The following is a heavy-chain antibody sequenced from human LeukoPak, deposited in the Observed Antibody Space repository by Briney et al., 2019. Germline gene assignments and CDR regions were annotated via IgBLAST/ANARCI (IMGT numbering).Heavy chain of an antibody. CDR1: GYSISSGYY. J-gene: IGHJ4*02. V-gene: IGHV4-38-2*01. CDR2: INYSGST. CDR3: ARGPLRYYFDY. Sequence: PSETLSLTCAVSGYSISSGYYWGWIRQPPGKGLEWIGSINYSGSTYYNPSLKSRVTISMDTSKNQFSLKLTSVTAADTAVYYCARGPLRYYFDYWGQGTLVTVSS.